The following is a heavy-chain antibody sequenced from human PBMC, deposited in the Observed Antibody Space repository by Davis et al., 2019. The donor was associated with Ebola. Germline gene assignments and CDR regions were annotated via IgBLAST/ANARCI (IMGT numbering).Heavy chain of an antibody. CDR3: ANDDY. Sequence: SETLSLTCTVSGVSIYSYYWSWVRQSPGKGLEWIGYVYFSGSATYSPSLENRATMSIDTSKNHVSLKLTSVTPADTAVYYCANDDYWGQGILVTVSS. J-gene: IGHJ4*02. CDR1: GVSIYSYY. CDR2: VYFSGSA. D-gene: IGHD5-12*01. V-gene: IGHV4-59*01.